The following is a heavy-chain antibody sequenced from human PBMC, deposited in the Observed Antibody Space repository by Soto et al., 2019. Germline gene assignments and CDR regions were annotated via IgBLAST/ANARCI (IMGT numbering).Heavy chain of an antibody. V-gene: IGHV1-2*04. J-gene: IGHJ4*02. CDR2: INPNSGGT. CDR1: GYTFTDYY. D-gene: IGHD6-19*01. CDR3: ARDRGRGWDIFDY. Sequence: ASVKVSCKASGYTFTDYYMHWVRQAPGQGLEWVGWINPNSGGTNYAQKFQGWVTMTRDTSISTAYMDLSRLRSDDTAVYYCARDRGRGWDIFDYWGQGTLVTVPQ.